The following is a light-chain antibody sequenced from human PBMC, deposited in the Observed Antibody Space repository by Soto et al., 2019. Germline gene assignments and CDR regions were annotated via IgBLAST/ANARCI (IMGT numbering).Light chain of an antibody. CDR3: SSYTSSTAYV. CDR1: CSIVGGYNY. CDR2: GVS. Sequence: QSLLTQPASLSGSPWQAVTISCGGTCSIVGGYNYVSWYQQHPGKAPKLMIYGVSNRPSGVSDRFSGAKSGNAASLTISGLQADDEADYYCSSYTSSTAYVFGTGTKVTAL. V-gene: IGLV2-14*01. J-gene: IGLJ1*01.